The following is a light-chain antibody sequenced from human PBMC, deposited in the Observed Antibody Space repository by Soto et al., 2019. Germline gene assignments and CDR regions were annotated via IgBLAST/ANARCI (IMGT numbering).Light chain of an antibody. V-gene: IGLV3-21*04. CDR2: YDS. CDR3: QVWDSSSDHP. Sequence: SYELTQPPSVSVAPGKTARITCGGNNIGSKSVHWYQQKPGQAPVLVIYYDSDRPSGILERFSGSNSGNTATLTISRVEAGDEADYYCQVWDSSSDHPFGGGTKLTVL. J-gene: IGLJ2*01. CDR1: NIGSKS.